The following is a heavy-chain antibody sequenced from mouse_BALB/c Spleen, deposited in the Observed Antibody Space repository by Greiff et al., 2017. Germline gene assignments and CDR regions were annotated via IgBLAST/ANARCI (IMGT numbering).Heavy chain of an antibody. CDR3: ARDTPYDYDGDGAMDY. V-gene: IGHV2-6-7*01. J-gene: IGHJ4*01. Sequence: QVQLKESGPGLVAPSQSLSITCTVSGFSLTGYGVNWVRQPPGKGLEWLGMIWGDGSTDYNSALKSRLSISKDNSKSQVFLKMNSLQTDDTARYYCARDTPYDYDGDGAMDYWGQGTSVTVSS. D-gene: IGHD2-4*01. CDR1: GFSLTGYG. CDR2: IWGDGST.